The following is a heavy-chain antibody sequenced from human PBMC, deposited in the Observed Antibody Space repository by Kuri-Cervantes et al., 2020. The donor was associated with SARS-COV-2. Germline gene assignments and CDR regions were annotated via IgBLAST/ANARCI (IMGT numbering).Heavy chain of an antibody. D-gene: IGHD1-26*01. CDR3: ARPREPVYYYHGMDV. CDR2: ISDDEVSK. Sequence: GESLKISCEASGFIFSDYAIDWVRQAPGKGLEWVAVISDDEVSKHYADSVNGRFTISRDKSKNTLYLQMTSLRPGDTAIYYCARPREPVYYYHGMDVWGQGTMVTVSS. J-gene: IGHJ6*02. CDR1: GFIFSDYA. V-gene: IGHV3-30*04.